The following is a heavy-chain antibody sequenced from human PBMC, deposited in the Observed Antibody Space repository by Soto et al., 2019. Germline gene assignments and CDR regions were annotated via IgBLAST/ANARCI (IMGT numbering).Heavy chain of an antibody. CDR1: GFTFSSYA. D-gene: IGHD3-9*01. Sequence: EVQLLESGGGLVQPGGSLRLSCAASGFTFSSYAMSWVRQAPGKGLEWVSAISGSGGSTYYADSVKGRFTISRDNSKNTLYLQMNSLRAEDTAVYYCAKVDDILTGYNYYYYMDVWGKGTTVTGSS. J-gene: IGHJ6*03. CDR3: AKVDDILTGYNYYYYMDV. CDR2: ISGSGGST. V-gene: IGHV3-23*01.